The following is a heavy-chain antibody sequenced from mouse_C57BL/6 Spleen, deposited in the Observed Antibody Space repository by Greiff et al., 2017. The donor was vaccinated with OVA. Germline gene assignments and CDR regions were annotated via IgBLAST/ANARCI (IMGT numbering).Heavy chain of an antibody. CDR2: IYPRDGST. Sequence: QVQLQQSDAELVKPGASVKISCKVSGYTFTDHTIHWMKHRPEQGLEWIGYIYPRDGSTKYNEKFKGKATLTADKSSSTAYMQLNSLTSEDSAVYFCARGVIDGYYVYWYFDVWGTGTTVTVSS. CDR3: ARGVIDGYYVYWYFDV. V-gene: IGHV1-78*01. J-gene: IGHJ1*03. CDR1: GYTFTDHT. D-gene: IGHD2-3*01.